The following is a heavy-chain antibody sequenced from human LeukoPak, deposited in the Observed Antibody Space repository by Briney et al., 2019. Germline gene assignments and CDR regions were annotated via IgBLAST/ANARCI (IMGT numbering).Heavy chain of an antibody. D-gene: IGHD3-10*01. CDR1: GFSFSSDE. CDR3: ARDRTMVRGLANYFYGMDV. V-gene: IGHV3-48*03. Sequence: GGSLRLSCAASGFSFSSDELNWVRQAPGKGLEWLSYISTSGRNTYYADSVKGRFTISRDNAKNSLYLQMSSLRAEDTAVYYCARDRTMVRGLANYFYGMDVWGQGTTVIVSS. J-gene: IGHJ6*02. CDR2: ISTSGRNT.